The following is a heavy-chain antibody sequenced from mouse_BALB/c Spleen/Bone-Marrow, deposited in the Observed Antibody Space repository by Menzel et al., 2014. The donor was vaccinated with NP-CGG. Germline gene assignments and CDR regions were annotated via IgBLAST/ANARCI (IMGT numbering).Heavy chain of an antibody. D-gene: IGHD2-1*01. CDR3: ARYYYGNYWFAY. CDR2: ISYSGST. V-gene: IGHV3-2*02. Sequence: VQLQQSGPGLVKPSQSLSLTCTVTGYSIXSDYAWNWIRQFPGNKLEWMGYISYSGSTSYNPSLKSRISITRDTSKNQFFLQLNSVTTEDTATYYCARYYYGNYWFAYWGQGTLVTVSA. J-gene: IGHJ3*01. CDR1: GYSIXSDYA.